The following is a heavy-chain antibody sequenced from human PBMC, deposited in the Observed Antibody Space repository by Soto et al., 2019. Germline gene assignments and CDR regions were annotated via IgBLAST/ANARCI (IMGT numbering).Heavy chain of an antibody. CDR3: ATHRYSSGLTFFDH. CDR1: GGSISSSSYY. V-gene: IGHV4-39*01. CDR2: ISYTGST. D-gene: IGHD6-19*01. J-gene: IGHJ4*02. Sequence: QLQLQESGPGLVKPSETLSLTCTLSGGSISSSSYYWGWIRQPPGKGLEWIGTISYTGSTYYNSSLKSRVTMSIDTSENQFSLKLRPVTATDTDVYYCATHRYSSGLTFFDHWGQGTLVTVSS.